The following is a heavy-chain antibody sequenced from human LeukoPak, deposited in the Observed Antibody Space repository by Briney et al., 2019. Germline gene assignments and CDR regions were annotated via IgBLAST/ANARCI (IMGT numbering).Heavy chain of an antibody. Sequence: PSETLSLTCTVSGGSISSYYWSWIRQPPGKGLEWIGYIYYSGSTNYNPSLKSRVTISVDTSKNQFSLKLSSVTAADTAVYYCARVYVLSGYALDYWGQGTLVTVSS. D-gene: IGHD2-2*01. CDR2: IYYSGST. V-gene: IGHV4-59*01. CDR1: GGSISSYY. CDR3: ARVYVLSGYALDY. J-gene: IGHJ4*02.